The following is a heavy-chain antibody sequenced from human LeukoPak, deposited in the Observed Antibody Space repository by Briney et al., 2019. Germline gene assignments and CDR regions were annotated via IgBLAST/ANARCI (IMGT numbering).Heavy chain of an antibody. CDR3: ARTLRGVHHISPNWFDP. CDR2: IYYSGST. Sequence: PSETLSLTCTVAGGSISSSSYYWGWIRQPPGKGLEWIGSIYYSGSTYYNPSLKSRVTISVDTSKNQFSLKLSSVTAADTAVYYCARTLRGVHHISPNWFDPWGQGTLVTVSS. D-gene: IGHD3-10*01. J-gene: IGHJ5*02. CDR1: GGSISSSSYY. V-gene: IGHV4-39*01.